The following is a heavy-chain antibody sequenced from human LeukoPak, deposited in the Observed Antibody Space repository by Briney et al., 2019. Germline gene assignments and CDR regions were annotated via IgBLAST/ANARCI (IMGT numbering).Heavy chain of an antibody. CDR2: ISVDSSAT. J-gene: IGHJ4*02. CDR1: GFLYSSYS. D-gene: IGHD4-17*01. CDR3: AKDSYDYGDYGGLFDY. V-gene: IGHV3-23*01. Sequence: GGSLRLSCAPSGFLYSSYSMNWVRQTPGKGLEWVAYISVDSSATYYADSVKGRFTISRDNSKNTLYLQMNSLRAEDTAVYYCAKDSYDYGDYGGLFDYWGQGTLVTVSS.